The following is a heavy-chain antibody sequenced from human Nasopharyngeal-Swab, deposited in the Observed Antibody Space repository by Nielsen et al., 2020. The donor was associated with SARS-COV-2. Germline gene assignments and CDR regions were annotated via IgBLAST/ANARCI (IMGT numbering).Heavy chain of an antibody. D-gene: IGHD4-23*01. J-gene: IGHJ2*01. V-gene: IGHV3-30-3*01. Sequence: GESLKISCAASGFTFSSYAMHWVRQAPGKGLEWVAVISYDGSNKYYADSVKGRFTISRDNSKNTLYLQMNSLRAEDTAVYYCASAHGGSYWYFDLWGRGTLVTVSS. CDR3: ASAHGGSYWYFDL. CDR1: GFTFSSYA. CDR2: ISYDGSNK.